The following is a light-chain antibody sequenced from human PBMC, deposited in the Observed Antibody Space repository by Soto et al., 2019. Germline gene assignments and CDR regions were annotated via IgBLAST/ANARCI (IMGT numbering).Light chain of an antibody. CDR3: QHYKSYSQT. CDR1: QTISSW. CDR2: KAS. V-gene: IGKV1-5*03. J-gene: IGKJ1*01. Sequence: DIEMTQSPSTLSASVRDRVTITCRASQTISSWLAWFQQRPGRAPKVLIYKASTLKSGVPSRFSGSGAGTEFTLTISSLQPDDFATYYCQHYKSYSQTFGQGTKVDIK.